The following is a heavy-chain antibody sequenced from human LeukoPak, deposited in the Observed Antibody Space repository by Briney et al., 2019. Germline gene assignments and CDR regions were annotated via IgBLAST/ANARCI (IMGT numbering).Heavy chain of an antibody. CDR1: GFTFSTYA. D-gene: IGHD1-26*01. Sequence: GGSLRLPCAASGFTFSTYAMNWVRQAPGKGLEWVSAISGSGGSTYYADSVRGRFTISRDNSKNTLYLQMNSLRAEDTAVYYCAKYQSGSYYPDYWGQGTLVTVSS. J-gene: IGHJ4*02. CDR3: AKYQSGSYYPDY. V-gene: IGHV3-23*01. CDR2: ISGSGGST.